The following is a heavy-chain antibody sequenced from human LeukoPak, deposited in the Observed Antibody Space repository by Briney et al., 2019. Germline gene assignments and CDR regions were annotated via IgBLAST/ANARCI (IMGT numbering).Heavy chain of an antibody. Sequence: GGSLRLSCAASGFAFSTYWMHWVRQAPGKGLVWVSRINSDGSSIIYADSVKGRFTISRDDAKNTLYLQMNSLRVDDTAVYYCARDEGDQWQPLDYWGQGTLVTVSS. CDR3: ARDEGDQWQPLDY. D-gene: IGHD6-19*01. J-gene: IGHJ4*02. CDR2: INSDGSSI. V-gene: IGHV3-74*01. CDR1: GFAFSTYW.